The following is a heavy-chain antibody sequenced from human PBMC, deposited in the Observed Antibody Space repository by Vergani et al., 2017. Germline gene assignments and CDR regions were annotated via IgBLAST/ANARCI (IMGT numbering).Heavy chain of an antibody. D-gene: IGHD3-22*01. Sequence: QVQLEQSGAEVKKPGSSVTVSCRASGGTFGSHTISWVRQAPGQGLEWVGRVIPHLEITTLAQHLQGRVIITADESTSTAYMELSSLRSEDTAVYYCARDGGYSSGYNPYYFDYWGQGTLVTVSS. CDR3: ARDGGYSSGYNPYYFDY. CDR2: VIPHLEIT. J-gene: IGHJ4*02. V-gene: IGHV1-69*08. CDR1: GGTFGSHT.